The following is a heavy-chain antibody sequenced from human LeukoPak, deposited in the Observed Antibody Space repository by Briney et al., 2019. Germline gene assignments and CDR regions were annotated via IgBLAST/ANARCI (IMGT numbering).Heavy chain of an antibody. D-gene: IGHD4-11*01. V-gene: IGHV4-59*01. J-gene: IGHJ4*02. CDR1: GGSISSYY. Sequence: SETLSLTCTVSGGSISSYYWSWIRQPPGKGLEWIGYIYYSGSTNYNPSLKSRVTISVDTSKNQFSLKLSSVTAADTAVYYCARGDYSDYLDYWGQGTLVTVSS. CDR2: IYYSGST. CDR3: ARGDYSDYLDY.